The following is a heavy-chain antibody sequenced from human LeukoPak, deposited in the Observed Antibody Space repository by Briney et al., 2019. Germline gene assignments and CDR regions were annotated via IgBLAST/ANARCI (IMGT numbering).Heavy chain of an antibody. CDR1: GYTFTSYA. Sequence: GASVKVSCKASGYTFTSYAITWVRQAPGQGLEWMGWISAYNGNTNYAPNLQGRVTITTDTSTSTAYMELRSLRSDDTAVYYCARVYSYGPLYYYYYYMDVWGKGTTVTVSS. J-gene: IGHJ6*03. CDR3: ARVYSYGPLYYYYYYMDV. V-gene: IGHV1-18*01. CDR2: ISAYNGNT. D-gene: IGHD5-18*01.